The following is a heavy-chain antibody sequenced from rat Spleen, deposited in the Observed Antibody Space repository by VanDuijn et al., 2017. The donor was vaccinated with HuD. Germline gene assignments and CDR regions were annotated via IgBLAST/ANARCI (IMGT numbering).Heavy chain of an antibody. CDR1: GFTFSDHY. V-gene: IGHV5-29*01. D-gene: IGHD1-5*01. CDR3: VRHDDTLGTRAYFDY. J-gene: IGHJ2*01. CDR2: ITYDSGTT. Sequence: EVQLVESDGGLVQPGRSLKLSCAASGFTFSDHYMAWVRQAPTKGLEWVASITYDSGTTYYRNPVKGRFTISRDNAKSTLNLQMDSLRSEDTATYYCVRHDDTLGTRAYFDYWGQGVMVTVSS.